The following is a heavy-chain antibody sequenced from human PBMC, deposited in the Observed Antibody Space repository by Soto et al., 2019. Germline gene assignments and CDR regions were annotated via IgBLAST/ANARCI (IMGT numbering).Heavy chain of an antibody. CDR1: GYSFTGYY. D-gene: IGHD2-8*02. CDR3: ARGDYGTGGYPFPYFAY. Sequence: HEHLVQSGAEVKRPGASLKVSCKASGYSFTGYYIHWVRQAPGQGLEWMGWINPDSGATNYAQNFQGRVTLTSDTSISTASMDLTSLTSADTAVYYCARGDYGTGGYPFPYFAYWGQGTLVIVSS. V-gene: IGHV1-2*02. CDR2: INPDSGAT. J-gene: IGHJ4*02.